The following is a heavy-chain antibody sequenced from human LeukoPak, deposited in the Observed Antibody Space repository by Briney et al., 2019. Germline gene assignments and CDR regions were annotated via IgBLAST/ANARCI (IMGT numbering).Heavy chain of an antibody. J-gene: IGHJ4*02. CDR2: INPNSGGT. V-gene: IGHV1-2*02. CDR3: ARGDYDSSGYSSAGDYFDY. D-gene: IGHD3-22*01. CDR1: GYTFTGYY. Sequence: ASVKVSCKASGYTFTGYYMHWVRQAPGQGLEWMGWINPNSGGTNYAQKFQGRVTMTRDTSISTAYMELSRLRSDDTAVYYCARGDYDSSGYSSAGDYFDYWGQGTLVTVSS.